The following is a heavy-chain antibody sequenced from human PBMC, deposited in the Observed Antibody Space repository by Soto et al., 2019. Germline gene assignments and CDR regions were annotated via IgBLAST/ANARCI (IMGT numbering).Heavy chain of an antibody. Sequence: QQQLVQSGAEVKKPGSSVKVSCTASGVTFGNYAISWVRQAPGQGLEWMGNILPIFKTVNYAQKFQGRITITADRSPRTNIAYMELNSLRSEDTALYYCARVSIPGIYCEDVWGQGTPVTVSS. CDR1: GVTFGNYA. CDR3: ARVSIPGIYCEDV. D-gene: IGHD2-21*01. V-gene: IGHV1-69*06. J-gene: IGHJ6*02. CDR2: ILPIFKTV.